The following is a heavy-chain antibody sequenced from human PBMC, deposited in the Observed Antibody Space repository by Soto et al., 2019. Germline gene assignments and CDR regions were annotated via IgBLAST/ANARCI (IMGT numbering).Heavy chain of an antibody. D-gene: IGHD2-21*01. CDR2: VTGSGSQI. V-gene: IGHV3-23*01. CDR1: GFTISTYA. CDR3: AKDAVYRDGLWLMDS. Sequence: GGSLRLSCAASGFTISTYAMTWVRQAPGKGLECVSGVTGSGSQIYYADSVKGRFTISKDNSKNTLYLQMSSLREEDTALYYCAKDAVYRDGLWLMDSWGQGTLVTVSS. J-gene: IGHJ5*02.